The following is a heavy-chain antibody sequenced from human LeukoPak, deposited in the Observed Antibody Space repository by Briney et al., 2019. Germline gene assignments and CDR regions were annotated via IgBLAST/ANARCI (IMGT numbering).Heavy chain of an antibody. J-gene: IGHJ3*02. CDR3: ARDSAQLLSDAFDI. D-gene: IGHD2-2*01. Sequence: PSETLSLTCTVSGYSISSGYYWGWIRQPPGKGLEWIGSIYHSGSTYYNPSLKSRVTISVDTSKNQFSLKLSSVTAADTAVYYCARDSAQLLSDAFDIWGQGTMVTVSS. CDR1: GYSISSGYY. CDR2: IYHSGST. V-gene: IGHV4-38-2*02.